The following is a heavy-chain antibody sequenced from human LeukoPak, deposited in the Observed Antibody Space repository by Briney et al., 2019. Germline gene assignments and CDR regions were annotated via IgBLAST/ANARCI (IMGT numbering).Heavy chain of an antibody. V-gene: IGHV1-58*01. Sequence: ASVKVSCKASGFTFTSSAVQWVRQARGQRLEWIGWIVVGSGNTNYAQKFQERVTITRDMSTSTAYMELSSLRSEDTAVYYCAADGYYYDSSGYQYYFDYWGQGTLVTVSS. CDR3: AADGYYYDSSGYQYYFDY. CDR1: GFTFTSSA. J-gene: IGHJ4*02. CDR2: IVVGSGNT. D-gene: IGHD3-22*01.